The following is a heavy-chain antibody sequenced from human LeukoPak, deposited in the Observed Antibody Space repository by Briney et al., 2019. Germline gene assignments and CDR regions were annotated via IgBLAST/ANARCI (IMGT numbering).Heavy chain of an antibody. CDR3: ARVEATTARSYYYYYMDV. CDR1: GFSFTSYA. CDR2: ITTGSSYI. J-gene: IGHJ6*03. D-gene: IGHD1-1*01. Sequence: MAGGSLRLSCSASGFSFTSYAMNWVRQAPGKGLEWVSSITTGSSYIYYADSVRGRFSVSRDNAKNSLYLEMNSLRAEDTAVYYCARVEATTARSYYYYYMDVWGKGTTLTVSS. V-gene: IGHV3-21*06.